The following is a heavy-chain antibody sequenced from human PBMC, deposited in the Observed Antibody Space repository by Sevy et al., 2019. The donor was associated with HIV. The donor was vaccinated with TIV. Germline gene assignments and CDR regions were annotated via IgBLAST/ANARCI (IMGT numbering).Heavy chain of an antibody. J-gene: IGHJ6*02. D-gene: IGHD6-6*01. Sequence: ASVKVSCKASGYTFTSYGISWVRQAPGQGLEWMGWISAYNGNTNYAQKLQGRVTMTTDTSTSTAYMELRSLRSDDTAVYYRARDSSSSYYYYGMDVWGQGTTVTVSS. CDR3: ARDSSSSYYYYGMDV. V-gene: IGHV1-18*01. CDR1: GYTFTSYG. CDR2: ISAYNGNT.